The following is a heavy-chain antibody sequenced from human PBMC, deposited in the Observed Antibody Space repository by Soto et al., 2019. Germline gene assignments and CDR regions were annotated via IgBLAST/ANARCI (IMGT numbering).Heavy chain of an antibody. V-gene: IGHV1-18*01. CDR2: IATYNNNK. D-gene: IGHD3-10*01. CDR1: GDTFVNFG. J-gene: IGHJ5*02. Sequence: HLVQSGPEVKRPGASITVSCKTSGDTFVNFGLSWVRQAPGQGLEWMGWIATYNNNKNYAQKFQGRLTLTTDTSTSTAYMELESLGYDDTAVYYCARVVRGVVNWFDPWGQGTLVTVSS. CDR3: ARVVRGVVNWFDP.